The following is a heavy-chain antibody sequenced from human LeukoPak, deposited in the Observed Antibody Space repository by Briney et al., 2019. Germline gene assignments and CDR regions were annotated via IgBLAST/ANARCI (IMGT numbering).Heavy chain of an antibody. CDR3: ARALLWFGELNYAFDI. CDR2: IYYSGST. V-gene: IGHV4-59*01. Sequence: SETLSLTCTVSGGSISSYYWSWIRQPPGKGLEWIGYIYYSGSTNYNPSLKSRVTISVDMSKNQFSLKLSSVTAADTAVYYCARALLWFGELNYAFDIWGQGTMVTVSS. CDR1: GGSISSYY. J-gene: IGHJ3*02. D-gene: IGHD3-10*01.